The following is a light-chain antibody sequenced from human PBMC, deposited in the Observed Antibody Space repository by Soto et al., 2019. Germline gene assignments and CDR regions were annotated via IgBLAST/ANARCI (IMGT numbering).Light chain of an antibody. CDR1: QSVSNNY. CDR3: QQRSNWPPIT. CDR2: DTS. V-gene: IGKV3-11*01. J-gene: IGKJ5*01. Sequence: EIVLTQSPGTLSLSPGERATLSCRASQSVSNNYLAWYQQKPGQAPRLLIYDTSNRVTGVPARFSGSGSGTDFTLSISSLEPEDFAVYYCQQRSNWPPITFGQGTRLEIK.